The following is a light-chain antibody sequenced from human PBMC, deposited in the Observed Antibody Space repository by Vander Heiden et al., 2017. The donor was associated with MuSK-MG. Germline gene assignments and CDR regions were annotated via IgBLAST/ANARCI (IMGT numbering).Light chain of an antibody. CDR3: QVWDSNTYV. V-gene: IGLV3-9*01. J-gene: IGLJ1*01. CDR2: RNN. CDR1: NIGSKD. Sequence: SYEVTQPLSVSVALGQTARITCGGNNIGSKDVHWYQQKPGQAPVVVIYRNNNRPSGIPERFSGSNSGNTATLTISIAQAGHEADYYCQVWDSNTYVFGPGTKVTVV.